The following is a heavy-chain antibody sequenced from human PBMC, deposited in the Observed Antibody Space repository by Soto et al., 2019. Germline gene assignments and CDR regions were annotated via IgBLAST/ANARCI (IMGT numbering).Heavy chain of an antibody. J-gene: IGHJ1*01. V-gene: IGHV1-69*02. CDR2: IIPILGIA. Sequence: QVQLVQSGAEVKKPGSSVKVSCKASGGTFSSYTISWVRQAPGQGLEWMGRIIPILGIANYAQKFQGRVTITADKYTSTAYMELSSLRSEDTAVYYCVEAFGEFHQYFQHWGQGTLVTVSS. CDR3: VEAFGEFHQYFQH. D-gene: IGHD3-10*01. CDR1: GGTFSSYT.